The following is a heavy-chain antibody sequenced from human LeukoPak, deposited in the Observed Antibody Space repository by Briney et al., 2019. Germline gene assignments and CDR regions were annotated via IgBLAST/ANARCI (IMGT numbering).Heavy chain of an antibody. V-gene: IGHV3-23*01. CDR1: GFTFSIYS. CDR3: AKESGQYDY. D-gene: IGHD3-3*01. J-gene: IGHJ4*02. Sequence: SGGSLRLSCAASGFTFSIYSMNWVRQAPGKGLEWVSTISGSGSTTYYADLVRGRFTISRDNSKNTLYLQMNSLRAEDTAVYYCAKESGQYDYWGQGTLVTVSS. CDR2: ISGSGSTT.